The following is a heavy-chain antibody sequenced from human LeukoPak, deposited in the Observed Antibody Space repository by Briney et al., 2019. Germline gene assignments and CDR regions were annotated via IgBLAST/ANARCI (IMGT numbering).Heavy chain of an antibody. CDR1: GGSFIGYH. CDR3: ARDPTTVVTLPYYFDF. D-gene: IGHD4-23*01. V-gene: IGHV4-34*01. J-gene: IGHJ4*02. Sequence: SETLSLTCAVYGGSFIGYHWNWIRQTPEKGLEWIGEINHRGHTNYNPSLESRVTISVDTSKNQFSLKLRSVTAVDTAVYYCARDPTTVVTLPYYFDFWGPGTLVTVSS. CDR2: INHRGHT.